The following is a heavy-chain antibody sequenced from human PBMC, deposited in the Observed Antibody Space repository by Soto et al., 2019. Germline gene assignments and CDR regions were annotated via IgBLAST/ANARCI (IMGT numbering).Heavy chain of an antibody. CDR3: AKDRGYYGSGSSDAFDI. J-gene: IGHJ3*02. D-gene: IGHD3-10*01. CDR1: GFTFSSYA. V-gene: IGHV3-23*01. Sequence: GGSLRLSCAASGFTFSSYAMSWVGQAPGKGLEWVSVISGSGGSTFYADSVKGRFTISRDNSKNTLYLQMNSLRAEDTAVYYCAKDRGYYGSGSSDAFDIWGQGTMVTVSS. CDR2: ISGSGGST.